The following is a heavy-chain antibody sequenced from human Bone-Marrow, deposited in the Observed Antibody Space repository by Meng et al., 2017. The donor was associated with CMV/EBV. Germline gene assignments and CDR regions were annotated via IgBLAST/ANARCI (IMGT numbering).Heavy chain of an antibody. CDR1: GYTFTSYD. Sequence: ASVKVSCKASGYTFTSYDFTWVRQAPGHGLEWLGWISAYNGNTNYAQKLQGRVTMTTDTSTSTAYMELRSLRSDDTAVYYCARASDCRTTSCDRRYYYGLDVWGQATTVTVSS. D-gene: IGHD2-2*02. V-gene: IGHV1-18*01. CDR3: ARASDCRTTSCDRRYYYGLDV. CDR2: ISAYNGNT. J-gene: IGHJ6*02.